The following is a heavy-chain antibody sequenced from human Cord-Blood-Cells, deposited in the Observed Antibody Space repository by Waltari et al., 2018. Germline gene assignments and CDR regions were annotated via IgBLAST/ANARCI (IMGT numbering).Heavy chain of an antibody. V-gene: IGHV1-24*01. CDR3: ATAADFWSGYFPDAFDI. J-gene: IGHJ3*02. Sequence: QVQLVQFGAAVRKPGPHGKVSCKVSGYTLLELSMTWVRHAPGKGLEWMGGCDPEDGETIYAQKFQGRVTMTEDTSTDTAYMELSSLRSEDTAVYYCATAADFWSGYFPDAFDIWGQGTMVTVSS. CDR2: CDPEDGET. D-gene: IGHD3-3*01. CDR1: GYTLLELS.